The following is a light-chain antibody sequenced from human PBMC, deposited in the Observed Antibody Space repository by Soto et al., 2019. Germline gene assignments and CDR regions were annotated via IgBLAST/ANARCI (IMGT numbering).Light chain of an antibody. J-gene: IGKJ4*01. CDR2: AAS. Sequence: EIVMSQSPATLSVSPGERATLSCRASQSVSNNLAWYQQKPGQAPRLLIYAASTRATGIPARFSGSGSATEFTLNISSLQSEDFAVYYCQQYNNWPPLTFGGGTKVEIK. CDR3: QQYNNWPPLT. V-gene: IGKV3-15*01. CDR1: QSVSNN.